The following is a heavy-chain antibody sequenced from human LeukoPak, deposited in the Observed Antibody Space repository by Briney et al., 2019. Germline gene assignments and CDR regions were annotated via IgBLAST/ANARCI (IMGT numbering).Heavy chain of an antibody. J-gene: IGHJ4*02. Sequence: SETLSLTCTVSDGAIAGYSWSWIRQPPGKGLEWIGEINHSGSTNYNPSLKSRVTLSVDTSKNQFSLKLSSVTAADTAVYYCARKPRRDGYNWAPDYWGQGTLVTVSS. CDR3: ARKPRRDGYNWAPDY. CDR2: INHSGST. V-gene: IGHV4-34*01. CDR1: DGAIAGYS. D-gene: IGHD5-24*01.